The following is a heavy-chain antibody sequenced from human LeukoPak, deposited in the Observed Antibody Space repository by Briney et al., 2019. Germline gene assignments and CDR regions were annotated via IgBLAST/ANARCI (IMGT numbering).Heavy chain of an antibody. CDR3: ARISVAATGAFDI. Sequence: SETLSLTCSVSGGSISSYYWIWIRQPPGKRLECIGYIYYSGSTNYNPSLKSRVTISVDTSKNQFSMKLSSVTGADTAVYYCARISVAATGAFDIWGEGRMVTVSS. V-gene: IGHV4-59*01. CDR2: IYYSGST. CDR1: GGSISSYY. J-gene: IGHJ3*02. D-gene: IGHD6-19*01.